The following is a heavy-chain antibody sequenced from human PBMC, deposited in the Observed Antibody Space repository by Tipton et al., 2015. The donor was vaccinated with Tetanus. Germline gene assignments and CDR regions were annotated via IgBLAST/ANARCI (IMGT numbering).Heavy chain of an antibody. CDR2: IWYDGSNK. CDR1: GFTFSSYG. Sequence: SLRLSCAASGFTFSSYGMHWVRQAPGKGLEWVAVIWYDGSNKYYADSVKGRFTISRDNSKNTLYLQMNSLRAEDTAVYYCARDLAAPMVYAIGIFDYWGQGTLVTVSS. CDR3: ARDLAAPMVYAIGIFDY. V-gene: IGHV3-33*01. J-gene: IGHJ4*02. D-gene: IGHD2-8*01.